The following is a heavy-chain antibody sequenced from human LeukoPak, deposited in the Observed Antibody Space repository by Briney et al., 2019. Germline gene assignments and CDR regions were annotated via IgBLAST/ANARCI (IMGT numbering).Heavy chain of an antibody. D-gene: IGHD6-13*01. V-gene: IGHV3-7*03. CDR2: IKDDGSEK. CDR1: GFTFSSYW. J-gene: IGHJ4*02. Sequence: GGSLRLSCAASGFTFSSYWMSWVRQAPGKGLEWVANIKDDGSEKYYVDSVKGRFTISRDDAKNSLYLQMDSLRAEDTAVYYCARARDSSWDYWGQGTLVTVSS. CDR3: ARARDSSWDY.